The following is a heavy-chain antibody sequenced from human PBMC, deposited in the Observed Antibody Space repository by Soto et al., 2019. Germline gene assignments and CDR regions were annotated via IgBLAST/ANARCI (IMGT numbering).Heavy chain of an antibody. CDR3: ARWGHYYDSSGYYSRTFDY. J-gene: IGHJ4*02. CDR1: GGSFSGYY. D-gene: IGHD3-22*01. V-gene: IGHV4-34*01. CDR2: INHSGST. Sequence: LSLTCAVYGGSFSGYYWSWIRQPPGKGLEWIGEINHSGSTNYNPSLKSRVTISVDTPKNQFSLKLSSVTAADTAVYYCARWGHYYDSSGYYSRTFDYWGQGTLVTVSS.